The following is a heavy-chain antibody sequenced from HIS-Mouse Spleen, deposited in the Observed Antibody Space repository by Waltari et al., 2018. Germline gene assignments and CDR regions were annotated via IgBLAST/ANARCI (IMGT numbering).Heavy chain of an antibody. V-gene: IGHV4-39*07. CDR3: AREIPYSSSWYDWYFDL. J-gene: IGHJ2*01. CDR2: IYYSGST. Sequence: QLQLQESGPGLVKPSETLSLTCTVSGGPISSSSYYWGWIRQPPGKGLEGFGGIYYSGSTYCNPSLKSRVTISVDTSKNQFSLKLSSVTAADTAVYYCAREIPYSSSWYDWYFDLWGRGTLVTVSS. CDR1: GGPISSSSYY. D-gene: IGHD6-13*01.